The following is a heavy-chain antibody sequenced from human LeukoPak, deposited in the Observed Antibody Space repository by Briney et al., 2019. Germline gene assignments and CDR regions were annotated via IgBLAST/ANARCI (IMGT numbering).Heavy chain of an antibody. D-gene: IGHD3-16*01. J-gene: IGHJ4*02. V-gene: IGHV3-33*01. CDR2: IWYDGSNK. Sequence: GRSLRLSCAASGFTFSSYGMHWVRQAPGRGLEWVAVIWYDGSNKYYADSVKGRFTISRDNSKNTLYLQMNSLRAEDTAVYYCARDSGGVWSYFDYWGQGTLVTVSS. CDR1: GFTFSSYG. CDR3: ARDSGGVWSYFDY.